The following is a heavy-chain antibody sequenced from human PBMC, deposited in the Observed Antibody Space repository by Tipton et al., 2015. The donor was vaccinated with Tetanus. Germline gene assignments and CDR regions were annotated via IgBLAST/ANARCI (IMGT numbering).Heavy chain of an antibody. CDR2: ISYDGSNK. Sequence: SLRLPCAASGFTFSSYAMHWVRQAPGKGLEWVAVISYDGSNKYYADSVKGRFTISRDNSKNTLYLQMNSLRAEDTAVYYCARSIAVAGGDYWGQGTLVTVSS. CDR3: ARSIAVAGGDY. CDR1: GFTFSSYA. D-gene: IGHD6-19*01. J-gene: IGHJ4*02. V-gene: IGHV3-30-3*01.